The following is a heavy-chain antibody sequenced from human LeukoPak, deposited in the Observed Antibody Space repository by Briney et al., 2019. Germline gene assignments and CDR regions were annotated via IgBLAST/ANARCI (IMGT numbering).Heavy chain of an antibody. Sequence: ASVNVSCKASGYTFSSYGISWVREAPGQGLEWMGWISAYNGNTNYAQKLQGRATMPTDTSTSTGNMELRRLRSDDTAVYYCARGPYCRGGTCYSQYFDYRGQGTLVTVSS. V-gene: IGHV1-18*01. D-gene: IGHD2-15*01. CDR3: ARGPYCRGGTCYSQYFDY. CDR2: ISAYNGNT. J-gene: IGHJ4*02. CDR1: GYTFSSYG.